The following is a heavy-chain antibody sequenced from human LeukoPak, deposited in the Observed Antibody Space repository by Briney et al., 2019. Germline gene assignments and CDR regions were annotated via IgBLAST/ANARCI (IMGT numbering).Heavy chain of an antibody. Sequence: GSLRLSCAASGFTFSSYSMSWIRQPPGKGLEWIGYIYYSGSTNYNPSLKSRVTISVDTSKNQFSLKLSSVTAADTAVYYCARGQLWPNWFDPWGQGTLVTVSS. CDR3: ARGQLWPNWFDP. J-gene: IGHJ5*02. CDR2: IYYSGST. CDR1: GFTFSSYS. V-gene: IGHV4-59*01. D-gene: IGHD5-18*01.